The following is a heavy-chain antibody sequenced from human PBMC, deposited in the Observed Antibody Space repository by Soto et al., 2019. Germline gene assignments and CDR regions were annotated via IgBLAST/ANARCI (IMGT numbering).Heavy chain of an antibody. CDR3: ARDHYTVVVPAAPEVGAFDI. J-gene: IGHJ3*02. V-gene: IGHV1-69*08. CDR2: IIPLLGIT. Sequence: QVQLVQSGGEVKKPGSSVKVSCSVSGGTFRTYTFSWVRQAPGQGLEWMGSIIPLLGITNYAQKFQGRVTIIADKSTDTAYMTLSSLTSEDTAIFYCARDHYTVVVPAAPEVGAFDIWGQGTMVIVSS. D-gene: IGHD2-2*01. CDR1: GGTFRTYT.